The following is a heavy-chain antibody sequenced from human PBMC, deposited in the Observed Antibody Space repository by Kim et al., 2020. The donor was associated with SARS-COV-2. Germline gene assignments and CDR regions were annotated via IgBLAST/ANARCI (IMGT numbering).Heavy chain of an antibody. J-gene: IGHJ3*02. D-gene: IGHD3-10*01. V-gene: IGHV3-23*01. Sequence: ADSVKGRFTISRDNSKNTMYLQMNSLRAEDTAVYYCARGGSGSSFGAFDIWGQGTMVTVSS. CDR3: ARGGSGSSFGAFDI.